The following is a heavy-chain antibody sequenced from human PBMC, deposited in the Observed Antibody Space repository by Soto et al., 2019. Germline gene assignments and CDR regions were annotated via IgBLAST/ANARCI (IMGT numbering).Heavy chain of an antibody. D-gene: IGHD5-12*01. CDR2: ISYDGSNK. J-gene: IGHJ4*02. V-gene: IGHV3-30*18. CDR1: GFTFSSYG. Sequence: QVQLVESGGGVVQPGRSLRLSCAASGFTFSSYGMHWVRQAPGKGLEWVAVISYDGSNKYYADSVKGRFTISRDNSKNTLYLQMNGLRAEDTAVYYCAKEMGDGYNLSFDYWGQGTLVTVSS. CDR3: AKEMGDGYNLSFDY.